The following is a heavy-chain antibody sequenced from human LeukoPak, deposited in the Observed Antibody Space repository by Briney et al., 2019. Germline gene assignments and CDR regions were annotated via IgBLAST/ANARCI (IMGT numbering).Heavy chain of an antibody. J-gene: IGHJ4*02. D-gene: IGHD5-24*01. CDR1: GFTFSSYW. V-gene: IGHV3-48*01. Sequence: GGSLRLSCAASGFTFSSYWMSWVRQAPGKGLEWVSYISSSSSTIYYADSVKGRFTISRDNAKNSLYLQMNSLRAEDTAVYYCARDPGVEMATISDYWGQGTLVTVSS. CDR3: ARDPGVEMATISDY. CDR2: ISSSSSTI.